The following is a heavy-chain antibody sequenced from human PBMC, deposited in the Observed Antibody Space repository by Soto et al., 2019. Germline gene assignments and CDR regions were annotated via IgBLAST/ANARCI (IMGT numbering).Heavy chain of an antibody. J-gene: IGHJ6*02. CDR1: GGSISSCRYY. V-gene: IGHV4-31*03. CDR2: IYYSGST. CDR3: ARDTSRSSWSMDV. D-gene: IGHD6-13*01. Sequence: PSETLSLTCTVSGGSISSCRYYWTSLRPQPGKGLEWIGYIYYSGSTYYNPSLKSRVTIAVDTSKNQFSLKLSSVTAADTAVYYCARDTSRSSWSMDVWGQGTTVTVSS.